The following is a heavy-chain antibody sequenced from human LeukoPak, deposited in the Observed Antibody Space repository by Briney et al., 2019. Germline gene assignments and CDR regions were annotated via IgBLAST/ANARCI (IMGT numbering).Heavy chain of an antibody. J-gene: IGHJ5*02. Sequence: PSETLSLTCTVSGDSISSYYWNWIRQPAGKGMEWIGRIYTSGSTNYNPSLKSRVTMSVDTSKNQFSLRLSSVTAADTAVYYCARGIAAAGTWGWFDPWGQGILVTVSS. V-gene: IGHV4-4*07. CDR3: ARGIAAAGTWGWFDP. D-gene: IGHD6-13*01. CDR2: IYTSGST. CDR1: GDSISSYY.